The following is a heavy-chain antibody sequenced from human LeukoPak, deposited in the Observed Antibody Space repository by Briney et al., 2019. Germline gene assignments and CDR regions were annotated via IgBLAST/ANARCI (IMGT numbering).Heavy chain of an antibody. CDR2: IKQDGSAK. V-gene: IGHV3-7*01. J-gene: IGHJ4*02. Sequence: GGSLRLSCAASGFTFSSYWMSWVRHAPGKGLEWVANIKQDGSAKFYVDSVKGRFTISRDNAKNSLYLQMNSLRAEDTAIYYCARVSSYSSSSGSLCDYWGQGTRVTVSS. CDR1: GFTFSSYW. D-gene: IGHD6-6*01. CDR3: ARVSSYSSSSGSLCDY.